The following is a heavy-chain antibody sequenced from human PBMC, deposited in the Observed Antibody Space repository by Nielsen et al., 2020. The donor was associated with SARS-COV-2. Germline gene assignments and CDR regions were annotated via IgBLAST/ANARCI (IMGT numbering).Heavy chain of an antibody. CDR1: GFTFSNAW. D-gene: IGHD1-26*01. J-gene: IGHJ4*02. CDR3: ARDQKWELLLYYFDY. CDR2: IKGDGSDK. Sequence: GESLKISCAASGFTFSNAWMSWVRQAPGKGLEWVADIKGDGSDKSYVDSVKGRFTISRDNSKNTLYLQMNSLRAEDTAVYYCARDQKWELLLYYFDYWGQGTLVTVSS. V-gene: IGHV3-7*01.